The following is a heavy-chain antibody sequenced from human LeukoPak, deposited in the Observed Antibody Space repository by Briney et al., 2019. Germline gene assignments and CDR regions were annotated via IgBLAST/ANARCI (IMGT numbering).Heavy chain of an antibody. CDR1: GFTFSSYG. CDR3: AREGHYYDSSGPVGAFDI. J-gene: IGHJ3*02. V-gene: IGHV3-66*01. D-gene: IGHD3-22*01. Sequence: GRSLRLSCAASGFTFSSYGMHWVRQAPGKGLEWVSVIYSGGSTYYADSVEGRYTISRDNSKNTLYLQMNSLRAEDTAVYYCAREGHYYDSSGPVGAFDIWGQGTMVTVSS. CDR2: IYSGGST.